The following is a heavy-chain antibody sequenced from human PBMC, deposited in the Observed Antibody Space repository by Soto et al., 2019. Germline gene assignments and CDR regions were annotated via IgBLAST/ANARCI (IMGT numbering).Heavy chain of an antibody. D-gene: IGHD2-21*02. CDR2: IIPMFPTA. CDR1: GGTFSNHS. V-gene: IGHV1-69*13. Sequence: SVKVSCKASGGTFSNHSISWVRQAPGQGLEWVGGIIPMFPTADYAQRFQGRVTITADDSTTTVYMELSGLRSEDTAMYYCARDDATYCGGDCYRYFYYGMDVWGQGTTVTVSS. CDR3: ARDDATYCGGDCYRYFYYGMDV. J-gene: IGHJ6*02.